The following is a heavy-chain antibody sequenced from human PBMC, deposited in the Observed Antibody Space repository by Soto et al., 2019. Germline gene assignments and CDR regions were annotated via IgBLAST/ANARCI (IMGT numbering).Heavy chain of an antibody. J-gene: IGHJ3*02. V-gene: IGHV4-34*01. Sequence: QVQLQQWGAGLLKPSETLSLTCAVYGGSFSVYYWSWIRQPPGKGLEWIGEINHSGSTNYNPSLKSRVIISVDTSKNQFSLKLSSVTAADTAVYYCARGHQWWTDVDAFDIWGQGTMVTVSS. CDR1: GGSFSVYY. CDR3: ARGHQWWTDVDAFDI. D-gene: IGHD2-8*01. CDR2: INHSGST.